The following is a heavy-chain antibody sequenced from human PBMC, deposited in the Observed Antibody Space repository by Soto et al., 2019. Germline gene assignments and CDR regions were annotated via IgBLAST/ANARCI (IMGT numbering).Heavy chain of an antibody. J-gene: IGHJ5*02. CDR1: GYTLTELS. V-gene: IGHV1-24*01. Sequence: QVQLVQSGAEVKKPGASVKVSCKVSGYTLTELSMHWVRQAPGKGLEWMGGFDPEDGETIYAQKFQGRVIMTEDTSTDTAYMEVGSLRSEDTAVYYCARDPGELTTRGWFDPGGQGTLVTVSS. CDR3: ARDPGELTTRGWFDP. D-gene: IGHD1-26*01. CDR2: FDPEDGET.